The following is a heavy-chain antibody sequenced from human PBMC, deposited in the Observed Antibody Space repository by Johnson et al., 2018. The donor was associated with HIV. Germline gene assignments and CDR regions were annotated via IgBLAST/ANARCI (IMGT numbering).Heavy chain of an antibody. D-gene: IGHD3-22*01. CDR1: GFTFSSYD. Sequence: VQLVESGGGLVQPGGSLRLSCVASGFTFSSYDMHWVRQATGKGLEWVSAIGTAGDTYYPGSVKGRFTISRDNSTNTLYLQMNSLRAEDTAVYYCAKEKGRDYYDSSGYESEDAFDIWGQGTMVTVSS. CDR3: AKEKGRDYYDSSGYESEDAFDI. V-gene: IGHV3-13*01. J-gene: IGHJ3*02. CDR2: IGTAGDT.